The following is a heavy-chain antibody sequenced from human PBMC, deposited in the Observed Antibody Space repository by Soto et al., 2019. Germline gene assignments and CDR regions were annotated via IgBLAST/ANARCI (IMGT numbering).Heavy chain of an antibody. J-gene: IGHJ5*02. V-gene: IGHV5-51*01. CDR1: GYSFTSYW. CDR2: IYPGDSDT. D-gene: IGHD2-2*01. Sequence: GESLKISCTGVGYSFTSYWIGWVRQMPGKGLEWMGIIYPGDSDTRYSPSFQGQVTVSADKSITTAYLQWSSLKASDTAMYYCARGYCTTTICDPWFDPWGQGTLVTVSS. CDR3: ARGYCTTTICDPWFDP.